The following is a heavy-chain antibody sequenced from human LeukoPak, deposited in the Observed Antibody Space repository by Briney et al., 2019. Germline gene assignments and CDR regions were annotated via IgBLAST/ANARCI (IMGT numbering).Heavy chain of an antibody. CDR2: ISSRSSYI. CDR1: GFTFSSYS. Sequence: GSLSLSCAASGFTFSSYSMNWVRQAPGKGLEWVASISSRSSYIYYADSVKGRFHISREKAKNSLYLQMNSLRAEDTAVYYCARDLDRSTSRTNPLGDWGQGTLVTVSS. D-gene: IGHD2-2*01. J-gene: IGHJ4*02. V-gene: IGHV3-21*01. CDR3: ARDLDRSTSRTNPLGD.